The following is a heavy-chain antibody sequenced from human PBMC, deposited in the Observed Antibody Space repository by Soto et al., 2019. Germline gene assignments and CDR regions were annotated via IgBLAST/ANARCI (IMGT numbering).Heavy chain of an antibody. CDR2: IFSNDDK. CDR3: ALIKDCSRTDCYLAPFDP. V-gene: IGHV2-26*01. CDR1: GYSISLGYYW. Sequence: NPSETLSLTCAVSGYSISLGYYWGWIRQPPGKGLEWLAHIFSNDDKSYSTSLRSRLTISKDTSRSQVVLTMTNMDPMDSATYYCALIKDCSRTDCYLAPFDPWGQGTLVTVSS. D-gene: IGHD2-2*01. J-gene: IGHJ5*02.